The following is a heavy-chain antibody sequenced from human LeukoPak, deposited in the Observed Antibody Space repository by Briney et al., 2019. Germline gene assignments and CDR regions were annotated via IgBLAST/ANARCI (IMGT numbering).Heavy chain of an antibody. CDR1: GFTVSSNY. Sequence: GGSLRLSCAASGFTVSSNYMSWVRQAPGKGLEWVSVIYSGGSTYYADSVKGRFIISRHNSKNTLYLQMNSLGAEDTAVYYCARGSYYGSGSYFDYWGQGTLVTVSS. V-gene: IGHV3-53*04. CDR2: IYSGGST. CDR3: ARGSYYGSGSYFDY. J-gene: IGHJ4*02. D-gene: IGHD3-10*01.